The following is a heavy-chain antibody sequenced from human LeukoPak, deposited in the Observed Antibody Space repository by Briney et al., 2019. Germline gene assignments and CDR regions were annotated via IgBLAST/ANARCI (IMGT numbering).Heavy chain of an antibody. Sequence: GASVKVSCKASGYTFTSYGISWVRQAPGQGLEWMGWISAYNGNTNYAQKLQGRVTKTTDTSTSTAYMELRSLRSDDTAVYYCARGVPRIQLWPSAPYYYYMDVWGKGTTVTVSS. D-gene: IGHD5-18*01. J-gene: IGHJ6*03. CDR2: ISAYNGNT. CDR1: GYTFTSYG. V-gene: IGHV1-18*01. CDR3: ARGVPRIQLWPSAPYYYYMDV.